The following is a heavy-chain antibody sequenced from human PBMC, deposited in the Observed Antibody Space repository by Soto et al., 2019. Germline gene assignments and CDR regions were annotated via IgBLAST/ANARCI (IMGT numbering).Heavy chain of an antibody. J-gene: IGHJ6*02. CDR2: IYPGDSDT. CDR1: GYSFTSYW. Sequence: PGESLKISCKGSGYSFTSYWIGWVRQMPGKGPEWMGIIYPGDSDTRYSPSFQGQVTISADKSISTAYLQWSSLKASDTAMYYCARVAYSSSSGPYYYYYGMDVWGQGTTVTVSS. V-gene: IGHV5-51*01. D-gene: IGHD6-6*01. CDR3: ARVAYSSSSGPYYYYYGMDV.